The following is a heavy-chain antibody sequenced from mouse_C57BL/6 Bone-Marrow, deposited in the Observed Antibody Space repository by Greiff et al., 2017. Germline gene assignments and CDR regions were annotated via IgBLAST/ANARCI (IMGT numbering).Heavy chain of an antibody. CDR3: ARPGNYAWIAY. CDR1: GFTFSSYG. J-gene: IGHJ3*01. CDR2: ISSGGSYT. Sequence: EVQLQESGGDLVKPGGSLKLSCAASGFTFSSYGMSWVRQTPDKRLEWVATISSGGSYTYYPDSVKGRFTISRDNAKNTLYLQMSSLKSEDTAMYYCARPGNYAWIAYWGQGTLVTVSA. V-gene: IGHV5-6*01. D-gene: IGHD2-1*01.